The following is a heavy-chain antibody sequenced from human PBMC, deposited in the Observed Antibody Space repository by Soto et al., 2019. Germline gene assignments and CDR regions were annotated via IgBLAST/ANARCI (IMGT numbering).Heavy chain of an antibody. CDR1: GYTFTAYS. D-gene: IGHD3-9*01. V-gene: IGHV1-3*01. Sequence: GSSVKVSCKASGYTFTAYSMHWVRQAPGQSLEWMGWINAGDGSTKYSPKFQARVTITRDTSASTVYLELTSLTSEDRAVYFCARSILTCYYYVLGDNRYGQDVSGRG. J-gene: IGHJ3*01. CDR3: ARSILTCYYYVLGDNRYGQDV. CDR2: INAGDGST.